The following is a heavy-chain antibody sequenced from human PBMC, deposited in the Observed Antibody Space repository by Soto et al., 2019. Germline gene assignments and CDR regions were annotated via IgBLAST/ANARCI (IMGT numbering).Heavy chain of an antibody. CDR1: GYTFTGYY. V-gene: IGHV1-2*02. D-gene: IGHD2-2*01. J-gene: IGHJ5*02. CDR3: ARDNGTSGYWLDP. CDR2: INPTNGGT. Sequence: QVQLVQSGAEVKKPGASVKVSCKASGYTFTGYYMHWVRRAPGQGLEWMGWINPTNGGTNYAPNFQGRVTMTRYTSITTAYMELSSLTSDDTAVYFCARDNGTSGYWLDPWGQGTLVTVS.